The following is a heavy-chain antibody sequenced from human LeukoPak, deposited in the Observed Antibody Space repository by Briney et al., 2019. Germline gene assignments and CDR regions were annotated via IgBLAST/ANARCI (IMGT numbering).Heavy chain of an antibody. D-gene: IGHD3-10*01. CDR1: GFTFSSYA. CDR3: AKSSYYYGSGSYYLEGYFDL. Sequence: GGSLRLSCAASGFTFSSYAMSWVRQAPGKGLEWVSAISGSGGSTYYADSVKGRFTISRDNSKNTLYLQMNSLRAEDTAVYYCAKSSYYYGSGSYYLEGYFDLWGRGTLVTVSS. V-gene: IGHV3-23*01. J-gene: IGHJ2*01. CDR2: ISGSGGST.